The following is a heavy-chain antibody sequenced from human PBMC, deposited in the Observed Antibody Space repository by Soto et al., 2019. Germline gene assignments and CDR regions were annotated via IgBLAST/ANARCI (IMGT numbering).Heavy chain of an antibody. D-gene: IGHD6-13*01. Sequence: SETLSLTCTVSGGSISSYYWSLIRQPPGKGLEWSGDIYYSGSTNYNPSLKSRVTISVDTSKNQFSLKLSSVTAADTAVYYCAGDRASSWYSELLSATKNYYGMDVWGQGTKVTVS. CDR1: GGSISSYY. J-gene: IGHJ6*02. CDR2: IYYSGST. CDR3: AGDRASSWYSELLSATKNYYGMDV. V-gene: IGHV4-59*01.